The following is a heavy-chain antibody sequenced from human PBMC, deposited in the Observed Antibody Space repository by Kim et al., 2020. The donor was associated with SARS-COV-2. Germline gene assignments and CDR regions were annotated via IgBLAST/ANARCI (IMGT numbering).Heavy chain of an antibody. D-gene: IGHD2-2*01. CDR1: GGSISSGDYQ. V-gene: IGHV4-30-4*01. Sequence: SETLSLTCTVSGGSISSGDYQWSWIRQSPGKGLEWIGFIFYSGSTDYNPSLRRRVTISIDTSKNQFSLKLSSVTAADTAVYFCARVGIVPAAIAVDYWG. CDR2: IFYSGST. CDR3: ARVGIVPAAIAVDY. J-gene: IGHJ4*01.